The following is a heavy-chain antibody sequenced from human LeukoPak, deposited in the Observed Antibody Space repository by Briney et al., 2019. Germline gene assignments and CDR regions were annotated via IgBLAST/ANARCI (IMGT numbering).Heavy chain of an antibody. CDR1: GYTFTGYY. CDR3: ARARMRGSGATDY. V-gene: IGHV1-2*02. Sequence: ASVKVSCKASGYTFTGYYMHWVRQAPGQGLEWMGWINPNSGGTNYAQKFQGRVTMTRDTSISTAYMELSRLRSDDTAVYYCARARMRGSGATDYWGQGTLVTVSS. D-gene: IGHD1-14*01. J-gene: IGHJ4*02. CDR2: INPNSGGT.